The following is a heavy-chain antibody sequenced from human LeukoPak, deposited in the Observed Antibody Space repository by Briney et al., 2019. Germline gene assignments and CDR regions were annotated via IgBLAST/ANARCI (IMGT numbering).Heavy chain of an antibody. Sequence: SETLSLTCTVSGGSISTFYWGWIRQPPGKGLEWIGYIYYSGSTNYNPSLKSRLTISVDTSKNQFSMKLNSVTAADTAVYYCAVGYWYFDLWGRGTLVTVSS. D-gene: IGHD1-26*01. CDR1: GGSISTFY. J-gene: IGHJ2*01. V-gene: IGHV4-59*01. CDR2: IYYSGST. CDR3: AVGYWYFDL.